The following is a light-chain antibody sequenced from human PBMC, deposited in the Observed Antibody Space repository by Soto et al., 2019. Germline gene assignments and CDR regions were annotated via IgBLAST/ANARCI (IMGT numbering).Light chain of an antibody. V-gene: IGLV2-14*01. Sequence: QSALTQPASVSGYPGQSINIYCTGTSYGSWYQQHPGKAPKLMIYEVGNRPSGVSIRFSGSKSGNTASLTISGLQADDAADYYCSSYAHSSIYVFGTGTKFTVL. J-gene: IGLJ1*01. CDR2: EVG. CDR3: SSYAHSSIYV. CDR1: SY.